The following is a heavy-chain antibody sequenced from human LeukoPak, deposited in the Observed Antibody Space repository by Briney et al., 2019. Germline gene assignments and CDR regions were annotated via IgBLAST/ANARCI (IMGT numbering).Heavy chain of an antibody. J-gene: IGHJ4*02. V-gene: IGHV3-23*01. CDR2: ISGSGGNT. CDR3: AKGTIYSSGWYYFDY. D-gene: IGHD6-19*01. Sequence: GGSLRLSCAASGFTFSSYGMSWVRQAPGKGLEWVSVISGSGGNTYFADSVKGRFTISRDNSNNTLYLQMNSLRAEDTAVYYCAKGTIYSSGWYYFDYWGQGTLVTVSS. CDR1: GFTFSSYG.